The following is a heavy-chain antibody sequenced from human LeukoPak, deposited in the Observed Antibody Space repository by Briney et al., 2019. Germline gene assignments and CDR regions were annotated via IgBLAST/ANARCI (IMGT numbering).Heavy chain of an antibody. D-gene: IGHD3-9*01. CDR3: ARHRAGYHLDW. J-gene: IGHJ4*02. CDR2: IYYSGST. CDR1: GGSISSYY. V-gene: IGHV4-59*08. Sequence: SETLSFTCTVSGGSISSYYWSWIRQPPGKGLEWIGYIYYSGSTNYNPSLKSRVTISVDTSKNQFSLKLNSVTAADTAVYYCARHRAGYHLDWWGQGTLVTVSS.